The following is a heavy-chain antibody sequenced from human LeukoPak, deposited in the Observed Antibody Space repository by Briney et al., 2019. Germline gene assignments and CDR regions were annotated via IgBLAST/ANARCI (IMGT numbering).Heavy chain of an antibody. Sequence: GGSLRLSCAASGFAFSHYAMYWVRQAPGKGLEWVAVTSYDGNKKFYADSVEGRFTISRDDSENTLYLQLNSLTVEDTAVYYCARGAPPDYWGQGALVTVSS. CDR1: GFAFSHYA. J-gene: IGHJ4*02. V-gene: IGHV3-30-3*01. CDR2: TSYDGNKK. CDR3: ARGAPPDY.